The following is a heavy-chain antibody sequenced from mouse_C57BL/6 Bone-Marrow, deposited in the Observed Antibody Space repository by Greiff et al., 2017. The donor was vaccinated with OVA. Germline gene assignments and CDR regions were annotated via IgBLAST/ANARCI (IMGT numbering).Heavy chain of an antibody. CDR1: GFTFSDYY. Sequence: EVQRVESGGGLVQPGGSLKLSCAASGFTFSDYYMYWVRQTPEKRLEWVAYISNGGGSTYYPDTVKGRFTISRDNAKNTLYLQMSRLKSEDTAMYYCARHGSGYWYFDVWGTGTTVTVSS. D-gene: IGHD3-2*02. CDR2: ISNGGGST. CDR3: ARHGSGYWYFDV. J-gene: IGHJ1*03. V-gene: IGHV5-12*01.